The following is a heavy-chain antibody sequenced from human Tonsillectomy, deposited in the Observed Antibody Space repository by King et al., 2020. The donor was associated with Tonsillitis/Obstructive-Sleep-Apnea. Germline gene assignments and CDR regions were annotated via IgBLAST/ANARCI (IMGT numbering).Heavy chain of an antibody. Sequence: QLQESGPGLVKPSETLSLPCTVSGGSISSSSYYWGWIRQPPGKGLEWIGSIYYSGSTYYNPSLKSRVTISVDTSKNQFSLKLSSVTAADAAVYYCARTSGYSYGDYFDYWGQGTLVTVSS. J-gene: IGHJ4*02. V-gene: IGHV4-39*01. CDR3: ARTSGYSYGDYFDY. CDR2: IYYSGST. CDR1: GGSISSSSYY. D-gene: IGHD5-18*01.